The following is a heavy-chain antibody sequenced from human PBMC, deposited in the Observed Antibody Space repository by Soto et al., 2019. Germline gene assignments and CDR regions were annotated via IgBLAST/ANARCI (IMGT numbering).Heavy chain of an antibody. CDR1: GFTFSTYA. J-gene: IGHJ4*02. CDR3: AKRRYNGYYSYYFDY. V-gene: IGHV3-23*01. D-gene: IGHD5-12*01. Sequence: EVQLLESGGGLVQPGGSLRLSCAASGFTFSTYAMSWVRQAPGKGLEWVSALSGSGDTTYYADSVKGRVTISRDNSKNTLYLQMNSLRADDTALYYCAKRRYNGYYSYYFDYWGQGTLVTVSS. CDR2: LSGSGDTT.